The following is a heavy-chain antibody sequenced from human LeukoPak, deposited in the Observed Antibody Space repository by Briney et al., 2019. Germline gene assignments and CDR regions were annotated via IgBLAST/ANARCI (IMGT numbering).Heavy chain of an antibody. D-gene: IGHD3-22*01. CDR3: ARNSNYYDSSGYSNSDAFDI. V-gene: IGHV4-59*08. CDR1: GGSISSYY. J-gene: IGHJ3*02. Sequence: SQTLSLTCTVSGGSISSYYWSWIRQPPGKGLEWIGYVYYSGSTNYNPSLKSRVTISVDTSKNQFSLKLSSVTAADTAVYYCARNSNYYDSSGYSNSDAFDIWGQGTMVTVSS. CDR2: VYYSGST.